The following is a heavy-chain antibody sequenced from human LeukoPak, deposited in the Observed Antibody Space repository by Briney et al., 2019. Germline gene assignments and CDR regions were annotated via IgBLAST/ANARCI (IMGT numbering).Heavy chain of an antibody. J-gene: IGHJ4*02. V-gene: IGHV3-7*04. CDR1: GFTVSSNY. D-gene: IGHD5-12*01. CDR2: IQQDGSEK. Sequence: GGSLRLSCAASGFTVSSNYMSWVRQAPGKGLEWVANIQQDGSEKYYLDSVKGRFTISRDNAKNSLYLQLNNLRAEDTPVYYCPRAQVRAYSGYAGVLLGYDFHHGGQGTLVTVSS. CDR3: PRAQVRAYSGYAGVLLGYDFHH.